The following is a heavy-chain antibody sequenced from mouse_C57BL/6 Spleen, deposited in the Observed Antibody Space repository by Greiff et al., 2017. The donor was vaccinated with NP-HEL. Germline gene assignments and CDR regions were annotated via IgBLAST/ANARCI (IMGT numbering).Heavy chain of an antibody. CDR3: ARDCDYDGGFDY. J-gene: IGHJ2*01. CDR1: GFTFSSYA. D-gene: IGHD2-4*01. CDR2: ISDGGSYT. Sequence: EVQLQESGGGLVKPGGSLKLSCAASGFTFSSYAMSWVRQTPEKRLEWVATISDGGSYTYYPDNVKGRITLPRDNAKNNLYLQMSNLKSEDTAMYYCARDCDYDGGFDYWGQGTTLTVSS. V-gene: IGHV5-4*01.